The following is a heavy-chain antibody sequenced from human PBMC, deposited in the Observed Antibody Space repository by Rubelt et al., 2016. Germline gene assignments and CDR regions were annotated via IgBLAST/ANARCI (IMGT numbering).Heavy chain of an antibody. J-gene: IGHJ5*02. CDR1: GYTFTSYG. V-gene: IGHV1-18*01. Sequence: QVQLVQSGAEVKKPGASVKVSCKASGYTFTSYGISWVRQAPGQGLEWMGWISAYNGNTNYAQKVPGRVTMATDTSTSTAYMELRSLRYDDTAVYYCARDPTTRFTSTGWFDPWGQGTLVTVSS. D-gene: IGHD5-12*01. CDR3: ARDPTTRFTSTGWFDP. CDR2: ISAYNGNT.